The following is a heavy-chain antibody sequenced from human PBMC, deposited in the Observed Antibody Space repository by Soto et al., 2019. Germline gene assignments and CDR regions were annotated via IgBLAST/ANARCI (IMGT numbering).Heavy chain of an antibody. D-gene: IGHD6-13*01. V-gene: IGHV3-64D*06. CDR1: GFTVSSSA. Sequence: SCSASGFTVSSSAVHWVRQAPGKGLEYVSSISSNGGSTYYADSVKGRFTISRDNSKNTLNLQMSSLTTEDTAVYYCVKERWVDYWGQGTLVTVS. CDR2: ISSNGGST. J-gene: IGHJ4*02. CDR3: VKERWVDY.